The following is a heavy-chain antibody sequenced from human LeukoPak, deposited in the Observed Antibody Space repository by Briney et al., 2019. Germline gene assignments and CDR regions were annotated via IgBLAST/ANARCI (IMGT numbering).Heavy chain of an antibody. Sequence: SVKVSCKASGGTFSSYAISWVRQAPGQGLEWMGGIIPIFGTANYAQKFQGRVTITADESTSTAYMELSSLRSEDTAVYYCASGYCSSTSCYLGYFDYWGQGTLVTVSS. J-gene: IGHJ4*02. V-gene: IGHV1-69*13. CDR2: IIPIFGTA. CDR1: GGTFSSYA. D-gene: IGHD2-2*01. CDR3: ASGYCSSTSCYLGYFDY.